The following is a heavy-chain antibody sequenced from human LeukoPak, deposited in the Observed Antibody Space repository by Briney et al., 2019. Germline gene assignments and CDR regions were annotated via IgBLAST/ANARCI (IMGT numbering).Heavy chain of an antibody. D-gene: IGHD4-17*01. CDR2: IYYSGST. Sequence: PSETLSLTCTVSGGSLSSSSYYWGWIRQPPGKGLEWIGSIYYSGSTYYNPSLKSRVTISVDTSKNQFSLKLSSVTAADTAVYYCARDSGLYGDSVYWGQGTLVTVSS. CDR1: GGSLSSSSYY. V-gene: IGHV4-39*07. CDR3: ARDSGLYGDSVY. J-gene: IGHJ4*02.